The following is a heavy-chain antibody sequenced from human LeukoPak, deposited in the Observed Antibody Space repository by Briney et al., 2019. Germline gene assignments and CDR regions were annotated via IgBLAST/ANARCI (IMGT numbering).Heavy chain of an antibody. Sequence: PGGSLRLSCAVSGITLSNYGMSWVRQAPGKGLEWVAGISGSGGGTNYADSVKGRFTISRDNSKNTLFLQMNSLRAEDTAVYFCAKRGAVIRVILVGFHKEAYYFDSWGQGALVTVSS. V-gene: IGHV3-23*01. CDR2: ISGSGGGT. J-gene: IGHJ4*02. CDR3: AKRGAVIRVILVGFHKEAYYFDS. D-gene: IGHD3-22*01. CDR1: GITLSNYG.